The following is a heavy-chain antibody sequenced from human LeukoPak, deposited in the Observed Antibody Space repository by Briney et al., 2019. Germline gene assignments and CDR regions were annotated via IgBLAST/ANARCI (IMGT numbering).Heavy chain of an antibody. D-gene: IGHD6-19*01. Sequence: SETLSLTCTVSGGSISSYYWSWIRQPPGKGLEWIGYIYYSGSTNYNPSLKSRVTISVDTSKNQFSLKLSSVTAADTAVYYCARVGGTPYYYYYMDVWGEGTTVTVSS. V-gene: IGHV4-59*01. CDR1: GGSISSYY. J-gene: IGHJ6*03. CDR2: IYYSGST. CDR3: ARVGGTPYYYYYMDV.